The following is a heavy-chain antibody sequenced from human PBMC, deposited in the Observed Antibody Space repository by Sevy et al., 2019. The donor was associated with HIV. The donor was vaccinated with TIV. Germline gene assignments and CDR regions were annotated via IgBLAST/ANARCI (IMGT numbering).Heavy chain of an antibody. D-gene: IGHD4-17*01. Sequence: GGYLRLSCTASGFTFGDYAMSWFRQAPGKGLEWVAFIRRNSNEPYGGTTEYAASVKGRFTISRDDSKSIAYLQINSLKPADTAFYYCTRALATVVTPEYYFDYWGQGTLVTVSS. CDR1: GFTFGDYA. CDR3: TRALATVVTPEYYFDY. J-gene: IGHJ4*02. V-gene: IGHV3-49*03. CDR2: IRRNSNEPYGGTT.